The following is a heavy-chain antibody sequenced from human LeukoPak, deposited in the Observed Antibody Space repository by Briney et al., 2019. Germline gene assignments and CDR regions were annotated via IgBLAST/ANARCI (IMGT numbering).Heavy chain of an antibody. CDR1: GFTVSSND. V-gene: IGHV3-53*01. Sequence: GGSLRLSCAASGFTVSSNDMSWVRQAPGKGLECISVIYSGGSTDYADSVKGRLTISRDNSKNTLYLPMNSLRAEDTAVYYCARARRITLWFGDWGQGTLVTVSS. D-gene: IGHD3-10*01. CDR2: IYSGGST. J-gene: IGHJ4*02. CDR3: ARARRITLWFGD.